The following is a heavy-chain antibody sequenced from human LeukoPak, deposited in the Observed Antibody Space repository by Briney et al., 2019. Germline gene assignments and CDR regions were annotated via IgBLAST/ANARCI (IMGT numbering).Heavy chain of an antibody. CDR3: ARGYCGGDCYGD. CDR1: GFTFSDYS. D-gene: IGHD2-21*02. CDR2: ISGSSRHI. Sequence: GGSLRLSCAASGFTFSDYSMNWVRQAPGKGLEYVSSISGSSRHIYYADSVKGRFTISRDNTKSSLYLQMNSLRVEDMAVYYCARGYCGGDCYGDWGQGTLVTVSS. V-gene: IGHV3-21*01. J-gene: IGHJ1*01.